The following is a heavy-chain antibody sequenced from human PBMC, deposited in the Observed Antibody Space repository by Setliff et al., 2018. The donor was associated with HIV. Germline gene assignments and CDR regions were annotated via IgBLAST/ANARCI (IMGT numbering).Heavy chain of an antibody. J-gene: IGHJ6*02. V-gene: IGHV4-30-2*01. CDR1: GGSMRSSGYS. D-gene: IGHD1-26*01. CDR3: AREVVVGATGGMDV. CDR2: IYYNGNA. Sequence: LSLTCAVSGGSMRSSGYSWTWIRQAPGKGLEWVGYIYYNGNAYYNPSLKSRVTISVDRSKNQFSLKLSSVTAADTAVYYCAREVVVGATGGMDVWGQGTTVTVSS.